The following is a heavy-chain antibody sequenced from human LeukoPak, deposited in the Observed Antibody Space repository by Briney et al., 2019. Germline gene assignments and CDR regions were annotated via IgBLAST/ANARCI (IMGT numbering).Heavy chain of an antibody. J-gene: IGHJ4*02. D-gene: IGHD3-10*01. CDR2: ISTTSAYI. CDR1: GFTFSSYS. Sequence: GGSLRLSCAASGFTFSSYSMNWVRQAPGKGLEWVSSISTTSAYIYYADSVKGRLTTSRDNAKSSLYLEMNSLRAEDTAVYYCAKDQTRNYYGSGSYDYWGQGTLVTVSS. V-gene: IGHV3-21*04. CDR3: AKDQTRNYYGSGSYDY.